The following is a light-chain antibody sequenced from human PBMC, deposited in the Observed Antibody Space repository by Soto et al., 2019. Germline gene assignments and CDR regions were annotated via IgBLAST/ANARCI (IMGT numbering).Light chain of an antibody. CDR2: DVT. Sequence: QSALTQPRSVSGSPGQSVTISCTGTSIDVGGYKFVSWLQHNPGEAPKVMIYDVTQRPSGVPDRFSGTKSGNTASLTISGLQAEDEADYYCCSYAGSYTWVFXSGTKVTVL. CDR3: CSYAGSYTWV. J-gene: IGLJ1*01. V-gene: IGLV2-11*01. CDR1: SIDVGGYKF.